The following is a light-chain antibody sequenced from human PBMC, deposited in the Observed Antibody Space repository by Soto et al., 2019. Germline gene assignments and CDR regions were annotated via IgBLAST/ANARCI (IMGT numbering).Light chain of an antibody. CDR3: SSLTTSDTWV. V-gene: IGLV2-14*02. Sequence: QSVLTQPASVSGSPGQSITISCTGGSSDVGNYNRVSWYRQHPGKAPQLMIYEVKNRPSGVSNRFSGSRSGNTASLTISGLQAEDEADYFCSSLTTSDTWVIGGGTQLTVL. CDR1: SSDVGNYNR. J-gene: IGLJ3*02. CDR2: EVK.